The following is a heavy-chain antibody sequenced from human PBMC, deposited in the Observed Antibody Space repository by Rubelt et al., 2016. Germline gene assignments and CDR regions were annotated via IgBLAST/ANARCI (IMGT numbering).Heavy chain of an antibody. CDR1: GYTFTSYG. CDR3: ARDQLALYAFDI. J-gene: IGHJ3*02. V-gene: IGHV1-18*01. CDR2: ISAYDGNT. D-gene: IGHD1-1*01. Sequence: QVQLVQSGAEVKKPGASVKVSCKASGYTFTSYGISWVRQAPGQGLEWMGWISAYDGNTNYAPKLRGRVTMTTGTSTGTAYMELRSLGSDDTAVYFCARDQLALYAFDIWGQGTMVTVSS.